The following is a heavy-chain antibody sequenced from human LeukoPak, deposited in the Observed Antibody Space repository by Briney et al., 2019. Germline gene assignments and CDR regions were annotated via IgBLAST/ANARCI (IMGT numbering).Heavy chain of an antibody. Sequence: SETLSLTCTVSGGSITSSSYYWGRIRQPPGKGLEGIGSIFYSGSTYYNPSLKSRVTIPVDTSKTQFSLKLSSVTAADTAFYYCVRLPTGYPNWFDPWGQGTLVTVSS. J-gene: IGHJ5*02. CDR1: GGSITSSSYY. CDR2: IFYSGST. CDR3: VRLPTGYPNWFDP. D-gene: IGHD3-9*01. V-gene: IGHV4-39*01.